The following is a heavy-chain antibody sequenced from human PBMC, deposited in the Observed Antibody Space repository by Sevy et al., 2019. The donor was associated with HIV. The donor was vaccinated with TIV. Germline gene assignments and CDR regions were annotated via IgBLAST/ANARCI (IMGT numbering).Heavy chain of an antibody. CDR2: ISWNSGSI. V-gene: IGHV3-9*01. D-gene: IGHD3-10*01. J-gene: IGHJ4*02. CDR3: AADYGSGSQFDY. CDR1: GFTFDDYA. Sequence: GGFLRLSCAASGFTFDDYAMHWVRQAPGKGLEWVSGISWNSGSIGYADSVKGRFTISRDNAKNSLYLQMNSLRAEDTALYYCAADYGSGSQFDYWGQGTLVTVSS.